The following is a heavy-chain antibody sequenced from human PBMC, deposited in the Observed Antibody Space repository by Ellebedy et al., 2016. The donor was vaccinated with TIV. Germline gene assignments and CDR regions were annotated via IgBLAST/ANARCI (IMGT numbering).Heavy chain of an antibody. J-gene: IGHJ4*02. D-gene: IGHD5-18*01. CDR2: IVYDGSNK. CDR1: GFTFSHYA. V-gene: IGHV3-30-3*01. Sequence: GESLKISCAASGFTFSHYAMHWVRQAPGKGLEWVAAIVYDGSNKYYADSVKDRFTVSRDNSKDTLYLQMNSLRPEDTAVYYCAKGLVDTTMADHWGQGVLVTVSS. CDR3: AKGLVDTTMADH.